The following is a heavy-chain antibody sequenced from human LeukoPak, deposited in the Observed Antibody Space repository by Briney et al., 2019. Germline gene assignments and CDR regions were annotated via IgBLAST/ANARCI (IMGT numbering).Heavy chain of an antibody. CDR3: ARDLKAAGSYYPYAMDV. J-gene: IGHJ6*02. CDR1: GGTFSSEA. D-gene: IGHD6-13*01. CDR2: IIPIFGRA. V-gene: IGHV1-69*05. Sequence: SVKVSCKASGGTFSSEAFIWVRQAPGQGLEWMGGIIPIFGRADYAQRFQDIVSITTDESTSTVYMELSSLRSEDTAVYYCARDLKAAGSYYPYAMDVWGQGTTVTVSS.